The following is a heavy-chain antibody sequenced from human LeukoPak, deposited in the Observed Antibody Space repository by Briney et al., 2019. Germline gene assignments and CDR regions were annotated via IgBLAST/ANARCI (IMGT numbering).Heavy chain of an antibody. Sequence: PSETLSLTCTVSGGSINSHYWSWIRQPPGKGLEWIGFVSYNGRTKYSPSLQRRVTISVDRSENNFSLKLTSVTAADTAVYYCERLIDNDSSGDPDTFDMWGQGTVVTVSS. CDR1: GGSINSHY. V-gene: IGHV4-59*11. CDR3: ERLIDNDSSGDPDTFDM. J-gene: IGHJ3*02. CDR2: VSYNGRT. D-gene: IGHD3-22*01.